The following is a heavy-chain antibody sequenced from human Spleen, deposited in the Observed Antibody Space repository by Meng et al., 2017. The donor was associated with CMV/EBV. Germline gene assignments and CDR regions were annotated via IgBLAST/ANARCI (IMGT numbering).Heavy chain of an antibody. CDR3: AKSIWFGELSLFDY. V-gene: IGHV3-23*03. J-gene: IGHJ4*02. D-gene: IGHD3-10*01. CDR1: GFTFSSYA. Sequence: GGSLRLSCAGSGFTFSSYAMSWVRQAPGKCPEWVSVIYLGGTTTYYADSVKGRFTISRDDSKQTVYLQMNSLRAEDTAVYYCAKSIWFGELSLFDYWGQGTLVTVSS. CDR2: IYLGGTTT.